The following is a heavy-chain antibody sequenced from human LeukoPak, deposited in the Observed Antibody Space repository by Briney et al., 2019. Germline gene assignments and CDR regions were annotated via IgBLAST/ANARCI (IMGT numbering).Heavy chain of an antibody. CDR1: GFTFSSYA. CDR2: ISGSGGST. CDR3: AKVIYYYGSVGYYFDY. Sequence: GGSLRLSCAASGFTFSSYAMSWVRQAPGKGLEWVSAISGSGGSTYYADSVKGRFTISRDNSKNTLYPQMNSLRAEDTAVYYCAKVIYYYGSVGYYFDYWGQGTLVTVSS. D-gene: IGHD3-10*01. J-gene: IGHJ4*02. V-gene: IGHV3-23*01.